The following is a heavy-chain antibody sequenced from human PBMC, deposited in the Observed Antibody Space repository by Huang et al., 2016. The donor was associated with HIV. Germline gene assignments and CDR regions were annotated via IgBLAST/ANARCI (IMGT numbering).Heavy chain of an antibody. CDR1: GGSISSSSYY. CDR2: IYCIGKC. V-gene: IGHV4-39*01. J-gene: IGHJ6*03. Sequence: QLQLQESGPGLVKPSETLSLTCTVSGGSISSSSYYWGWIRQSPGKGLAWIGSIYCIGKCYYNPSLKSRVTMSVDRSSNQFSLKMHSVTAADTAVYYCASRTTVTTTSNYHYFYMDVWGKGTTVIVSS. D-gene: IGHD4-17*01. CDR3: ASRTTVTTTSNYHYFYMDV.